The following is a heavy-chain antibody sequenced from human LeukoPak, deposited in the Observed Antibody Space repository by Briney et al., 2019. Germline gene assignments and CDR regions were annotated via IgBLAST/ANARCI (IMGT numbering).Heavy chain of an antibody. Sequence: GASVKVSCKASGYTFTSYYMHWVRQAPGQGLEWMGIINPSGGSTSYAQKFQGRVTMTRDTSTSTVYMELSSLRSEDTAVYYCARGPRDDTELYGMDVWGQGTTVTVSS. CDR2: INPSGGST. V-gene: IGHV1-46*01. CDR3: ARGPRDDTELYGMDV. J-gene: IGHJ6*02. CDR1: GYTFTSYY. D-gene: IGHD5-24*01.